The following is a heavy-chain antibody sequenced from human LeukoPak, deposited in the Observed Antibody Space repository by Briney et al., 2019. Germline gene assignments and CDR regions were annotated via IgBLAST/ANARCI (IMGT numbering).Heavy chain of an antibody. J-gene: IGHJ4*02. CDR3: ARDRTIAAAGLAYTTSFGY. D-gene: IGHD6-13*01. CDR1: GDSVSSNSAA. CDR2: TYYRSKWYN. V-gene: IGHV6-1*01. Sequence: SQTLSLTCAISGDSVSSNSAAWNWIRQSPSRGLEWLGRTYYRSKWYNDYAVSVKSRITINPDTSKNQFSLQLNSVTPEDTAVYYCARDRTIAAAGLAYTTSFGYWGQGTLVTVSS.